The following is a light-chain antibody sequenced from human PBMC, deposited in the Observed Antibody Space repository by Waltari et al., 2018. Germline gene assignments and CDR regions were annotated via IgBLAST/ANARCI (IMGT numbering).Light chain of an antibody. CDR2: ETP. CDR1: QSVSKY. V-gene: IGKV3-20*01. J-gene: IGKJ1*01. CDR3: QKYESLPAT. Sequence: EIVLPQSPGTLSLSPGERATLSCRGSQSVSKYLAWYQQNPGQAPRLLIYETPRRATGTPDRFSGSGSGADFSLTISRLEPEDFAVYYWQKYESLPATFGQGTTVEIK.